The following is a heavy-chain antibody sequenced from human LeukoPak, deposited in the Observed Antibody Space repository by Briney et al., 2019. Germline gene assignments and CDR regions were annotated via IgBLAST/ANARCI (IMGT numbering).Heavy chain of an antibody. Sequence: GGSLRLSCAASGFTFSTYAMTWVRQAPGMGLEWISTISGGGGGIYYADSVKGRFTISRDNYNNTLYLQMNSLRAEDTAIYYCAKRPSGTYAFDYWGRGTLVTVSS. D-gene: IGHD3-10*01. CDR1: GFTFSTYA. J-gene: IGHJ4*02. CDR2: ISGGGGGI. V-gene: IGHV3-23*01. CDR3: AKRPSGTYAFDY.